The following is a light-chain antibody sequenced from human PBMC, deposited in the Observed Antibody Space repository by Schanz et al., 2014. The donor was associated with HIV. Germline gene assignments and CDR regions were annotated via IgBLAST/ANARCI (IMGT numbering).Light chain of an antibody. CDR1: QSVSDNY. CDR3: QQYGSSPAT. Sequence: EIVLTQSPATLSLSPGERATLSCRASQSVSDNYLAWYQQRPGQAPRLLIYGASNRATGIPDRFSGGESGTDFTLTISGLEPEDFAVYYCQQYGSSPATFGQGTKVES. V-gene: IGKV3-20*01. CDR2: GAS. J-gene: IGKJ1*01.